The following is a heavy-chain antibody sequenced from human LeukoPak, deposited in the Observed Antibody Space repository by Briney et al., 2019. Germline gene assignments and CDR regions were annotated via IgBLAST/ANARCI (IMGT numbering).Heavy chain of an antibody. D-gene: IGHD3-3*01. Sequence: GRSLRLSCAAAGFTFSSYGMHWVRQAPGKGLEWMAFISYDGSNKYYADSVKGRFTISRDNSKNTLYLQMNSLRAEDTAVYYCAKDSTYYDFWSGYYYFDYWGQGTLVTVSS. CDR1: GFTFSSYG. J-gene: IGHJ4*02. V-gene: IGHV3-30*18. CDR2: ISYDGSNK. CDR3: AKDSTYYDFWSGYYYFDY.